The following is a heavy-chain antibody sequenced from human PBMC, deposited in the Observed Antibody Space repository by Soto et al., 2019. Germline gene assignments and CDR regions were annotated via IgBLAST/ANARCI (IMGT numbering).Heavy chain of an antibody. D-gene: IGHD2-15*01. CDR3: ARGPLLGYCSGGSCYSPWFDP. CDR2: INPNSGGT. J-gene: IGHJ5*02. V-gene: IGHV1-2*04. CDR1: GYTFTGYY. Sequence: ASVKVSCKASGYTFTGYYMHWVRHAPGQGLEWMGWINPNSGGTNYAQKFQGWVTMTRDTSISTAYMELSRLRSDDTAVYYCARGPLLGYCSGGSCYSPWFDPWGQGTLVTVSS.